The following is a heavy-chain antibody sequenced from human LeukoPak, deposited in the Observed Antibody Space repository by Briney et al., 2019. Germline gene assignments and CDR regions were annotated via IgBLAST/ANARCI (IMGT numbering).Heavy chain of an antibody. CDR3: AREVIAAAGDFVDY. CDR2: IWYDGSNK. V-gene: IGHV3-33*01. D-gene: IGHD6-13*01. J-gene: IGHJ4*02. CDR1: GFTFSSYG. Sequence: GGSLRLSCPASGFTFSSYGMHWVRQGPGKGLEGVAVIWYDGSNKYYADSVKGRFTISRDNSKNTLYLQMNSLRAEDTAVYYCAREVIAAAGDFVDYWGQGTLVTVSS.